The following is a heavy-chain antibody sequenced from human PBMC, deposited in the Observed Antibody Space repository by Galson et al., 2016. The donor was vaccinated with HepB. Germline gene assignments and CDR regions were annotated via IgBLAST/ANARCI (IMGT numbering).Heavy chain of an antibody. CDR2: ISYDGNTK. CDR1: GFTFSNHA. D-gene: IGHD3-3*01. CDR3: ARDYDFWSGYCDS. Sequence: SLRLSCAASGFTFSNHAMHWVRQAPGKGLEWVSIISYDGNTKYSAYSVRDRFTISRDNSKNTLYLQIIGLTAEDTAVYYCARDYDFWSGYCDSWGQGTLVTVSS. J-gene: IGHJ5*01. V-gene: IGHV3-30*04.